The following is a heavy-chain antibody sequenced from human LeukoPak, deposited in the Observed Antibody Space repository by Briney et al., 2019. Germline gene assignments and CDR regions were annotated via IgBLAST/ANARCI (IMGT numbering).Heavy chain of an antibody. J-gene: IGHJ4*02. Sequence: ASVKVSCKASGYPFSTYGISWVRQAPGQGLQWMAWISTHNGKTDYAQNFQNRVTVTRDTSTSTVYMELRSLRSDDMAVYFCARDVGTTHFDFWGQGTLVTVSS. CDR1: GYPFSTYG. CDR3: ARDVGTTHFDF. V-gene: IGHV1-18*03. D-gene: IGHD5-12*01. CDR2: ISTHNGKT.